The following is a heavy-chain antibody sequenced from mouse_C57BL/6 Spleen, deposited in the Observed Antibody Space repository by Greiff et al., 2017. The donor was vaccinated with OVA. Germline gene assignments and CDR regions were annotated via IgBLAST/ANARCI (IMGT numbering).Heavy chain of an antibody. CDR1: GFTFSSYG. D-gene: IGHD2-4*01. V-gene: IGHV5-6*01. J-gene: IGHJ2*01. CDR2: ISSGGSYT. Sequence: EVKLMESGGDLVKPGGSLKLSCAASGFTFSSYGMSWVRQTPDKRLEWVATISSGGSYTYYPDSVKGRFTISRDNAKNTLYLQMSSLKSEDTAMYYCARLYYDYDWGFDCWGQGTTLTVSS. CDR3: ARLYYDYDWGFDC.